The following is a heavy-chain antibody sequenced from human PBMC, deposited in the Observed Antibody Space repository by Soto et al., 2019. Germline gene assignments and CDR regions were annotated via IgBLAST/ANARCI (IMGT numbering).Heavy chain of an antibody. CDR1: GAGINSYY. CDR3: ARVDGYFFFFDN. V-gene: IGHV4-59*01. CDR2: IYYTGST. J-gene: IGHJ4*02. Sequence: TSETLSLTCTVSGAGINSYYWRWVRQAPGLGLEWIGYIYYTGSTNYNPSLESRVTVSVDRSRNQFSLELRSVTAADTAVYYCARVDGYFFFFDNWGQGTQVTVPQ. D-gene: IGHD3-22*01.